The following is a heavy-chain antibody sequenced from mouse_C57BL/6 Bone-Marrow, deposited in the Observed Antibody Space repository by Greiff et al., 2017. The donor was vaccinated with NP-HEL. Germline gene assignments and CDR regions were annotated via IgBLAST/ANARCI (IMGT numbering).Heavy chain of an antibody. J-gene: IGHJ3*01. CDR3: ASLYYYGSSPWFAY. D-gene: IGHD1-1*01. CDR1: GFTFSSYG. Sequence: DVQLVESGGDLVKPGGSLKLSCAASGFTFSSYGMSWVRQTPDKRLEWVATISSGGSYTYYPDSVKGRFTISRDNAKNTLYLQMSSLNSDDTAMDYCASLYYYGSSPWFAYWGQGTLVTVSA. CDR2: ISSGGSYT. V-gene: IGHV5-6*01.